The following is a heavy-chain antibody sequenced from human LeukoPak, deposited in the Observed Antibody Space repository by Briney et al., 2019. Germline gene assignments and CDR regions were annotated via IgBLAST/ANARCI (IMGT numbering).Heavy chain of an antibody. CDR3: TRSWRFCSGDSCYPIDY. Sequence: ASVKVSCKASGYTFTGYYMHWVRQAPGQGLEWMGWINPNSGGTNYAQKFRGRVTMTRDTSISTAYMELSRLRSDDTAVYYCTRSWRFCSGDSCYPIDYWGQGTLVTVSS. J-gene: IGHJ4*02. D-gene: IGHD2-15*01. CDR1: GYTFTGYY. CDR2: INPNSGGT. V-gene: IGHV1-2*02.